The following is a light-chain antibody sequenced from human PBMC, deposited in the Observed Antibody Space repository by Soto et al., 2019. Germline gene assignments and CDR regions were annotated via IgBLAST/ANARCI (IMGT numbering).Light chain of an antibody. J-gene: IGKJ1*01. Sequence: IVLTQCPATGSGSPGENATGSDESSLSVRSNLAGYQQKPGQASRLLSYGAFKRATGIPDRFSGSGSGTDFTLTISRMEPEDFAVYCCQQYGSSPRTFGQGSKVAIK. V-gene: IGKV3-20*01. CDR2: GAF. CDR1: LSVRSN. CDR3: QQYGSSPRT.